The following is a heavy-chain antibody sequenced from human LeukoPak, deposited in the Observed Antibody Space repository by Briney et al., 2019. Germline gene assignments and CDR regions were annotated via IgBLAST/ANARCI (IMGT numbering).Heavy chain of an antibody. V-gene: IGHV3-11*01. J-gene: IGHJ3*02. CDR2: ISSSGSTI. Sequence: GGSLRLSCAASGFTVSDYYMSWIRQAPGKGLEWVSYISSSGSTIYYADSVKGRFTISRDNAKNSLYLQMNSLRAEDTAVYYCARDHESYYYDSSGLAFDIWGQGTMVTVSS. D-gene: IGHD3-22*01. CDR3: ARDHESYYYDSSGLAFDI. CDR1: GFTVSDYY.